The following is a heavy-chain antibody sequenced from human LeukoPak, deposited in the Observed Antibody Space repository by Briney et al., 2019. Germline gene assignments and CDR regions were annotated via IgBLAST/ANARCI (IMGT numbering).Heavy chain of an antibody. D-gene: IGHD3-16*01. CDR3: AKGYTAFGYYYYYGMDV. CDR1: GFTLDDYG. J-gene: IGHJ6*02. CDR2: ISGSGGST. Sequence: GGSLRLSCAASGFTLDDYGMSWVRQAPGKGLEWVSAISGSGGSTYYADSVKGRFTISRDNSKNTLYLQMNSLRAEDTAVYYCAKGYTAFGYYYYYGMDVWGQGTTVTVSS. V-gene: IGHV3-23*01.